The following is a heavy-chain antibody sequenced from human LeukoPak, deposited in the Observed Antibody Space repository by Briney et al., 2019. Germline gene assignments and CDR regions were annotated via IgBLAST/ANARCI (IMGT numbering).Heavy chain of an antibody. J-gene: IGHJ5*02. CDR3: ARHSSSQWLVRNWFDP. V-gene: IGHV4-39*01. CDR2: IYYSGST. Sequence: SETLSLTCTVSGGSISSSSYYWGWIRQPPGKGLEWIGSIYYSGSTYYNPSLKSRVTISVDTSKNQFFLKLSSVTAADTAVYYCARHSSSQWLVRNWFDPWGQGTLVTVSS. D-gene: IGHD6-19*01. CDR1: GGSISSSSYY.